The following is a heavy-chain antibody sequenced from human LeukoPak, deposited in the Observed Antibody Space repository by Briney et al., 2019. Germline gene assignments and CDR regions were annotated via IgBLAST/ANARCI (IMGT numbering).Heavy chain of an antibody. CDR3: ANLKPPAPDGLDI. Sequence: GGSLRLSCAASGFTFSSYSMNWVRQAPGKGLEWLSYISSSGDTIYYAGSVKGRFTISRDNAQNSLYLQMNSLRAEDTAVYYCANLKPPAPDGLDIWGQGTLITVSS. CDR1: GFTFSSYS. CDR2: ISSSGDTI. D-gene: IGHD1-14*01. V-gene: IGHV3-48*01. J-gene: IGHJ3*02.